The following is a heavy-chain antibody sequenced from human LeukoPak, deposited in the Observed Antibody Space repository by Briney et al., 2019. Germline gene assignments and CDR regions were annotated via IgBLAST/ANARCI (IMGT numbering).Heavy chain of an antibody. V-gene: IGHV3-48*01. Sequence: GGSLRLSCAASGFTFSSYWMSWVRQAPGKGLEWISYISGTSSTIYYADSVKGRFTISRDDAKKSMYLQMNSLRAEDTGVYYCADLLGYWGQGTLVTVSS. CDR3: ADLLGY. J-gene: IGHJ4*02. CDR1: GFTFSSYW. CDR2: ISGTSSTI.